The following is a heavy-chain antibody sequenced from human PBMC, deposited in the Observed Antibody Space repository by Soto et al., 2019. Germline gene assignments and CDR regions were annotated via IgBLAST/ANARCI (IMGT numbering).Heavy chain of an antibody. J-gene: IGHJ6*02. CDR1: GFSLSTSGMC. Sequence: PTLVNPTQTLTLTCTFSGFSLSTSGMCVSWIRQPPGKALEWLALIDWDDDKYYSTSLKTRLTISKDTSKNQVVLTMTNMDPVDTATYYCARIITMIPGGPYYYYYGMDVWGQGTTVTVSS. D-gene: IGHD3-22*01. V-gene: IGHV2-70*01. CDR2: IDWDDDK. CDR3: ARIITMIPGGPYYYYYGMDV.